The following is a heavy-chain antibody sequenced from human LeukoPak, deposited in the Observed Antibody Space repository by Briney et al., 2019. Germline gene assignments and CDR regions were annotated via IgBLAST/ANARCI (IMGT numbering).Heavy chain of an antibody. CDR1: GGSISSSNW. Sequence: SETLSLTCAVSGGSISSSNWWSWVRPPPGKGLEWIGEIYHSGSTNYNPSLKSRVTISVDKSKNQYSLKLSSVTAADTAVYYCARDRGIMTTFGGVVAKGAHYWGQGTLVTVSS. J-gene: IGHJ4*02. D-gene: IGHD3-16*02. CDR3: ARDRGIMTTFGGVVAKGAHY. V-gene: IGHV4-4*02. CDR2: IYHSGST.